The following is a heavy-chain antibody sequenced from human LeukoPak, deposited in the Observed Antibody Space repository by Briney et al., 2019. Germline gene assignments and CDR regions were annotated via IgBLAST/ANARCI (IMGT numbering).Heavy chain of an antibody. CDR2: IKQDGSDK. V-gene: IGHV3-7*01. CDR1: GFTFTTYW. J-gene: IGHJ3*02. Sequence: GGSLRLSCAASGFTFTTYWMTWVRQAPGKGLEWVANIKQDGSDKYYVDSVKGRFTISRDNARKSVYLQMNSLRAEDTAVYYCVRVGGAFDIWGQGTMVTVSS. D-gene: IGHD3-16*01. CDR3: VRVGGAFDI.